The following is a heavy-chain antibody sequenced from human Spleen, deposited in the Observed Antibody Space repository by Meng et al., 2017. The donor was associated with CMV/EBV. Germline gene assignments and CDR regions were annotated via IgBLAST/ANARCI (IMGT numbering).Heavy chain of an antibody. D-gene: IGHD2-2*01. CDR1: GFTFSSYS. Sequence: GGSLRLSCAASGFTFSSYSMNWVRQAPGKGLEWVSSISSSSSYIYYADSVKGRFTISRDNAKNSLYLQMNSLRPEDTAVYYCAKDHCSSISCQYYYYYHMDVWGLGTTVTVSS. CDR2: ISSSSSYI. J-gene: IGHJ6*02. V-gene: IGHV3-21*01. CDR3: AKDHCSSISCQYYYYYHMDV.